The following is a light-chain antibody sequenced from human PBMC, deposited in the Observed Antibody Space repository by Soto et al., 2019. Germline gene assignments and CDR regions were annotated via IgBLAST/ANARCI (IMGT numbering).Light chain of an antibody. CDR3: LQHDTFPRT. CDR1: QGIRDH. Sequence: DIQMTQSPSSLSASVGDRVTITCRASQGIRDHLAWIQQKPGAAPQRLIYAASSLQSGVPSRFSGSGSGTEFTLTIISLQADDSATYYCLQHDTFPRTFGQGTKVEIK. CDR2: AAS. J-gene: IGKJ4*01. V-gene: IGKV1-17*01.